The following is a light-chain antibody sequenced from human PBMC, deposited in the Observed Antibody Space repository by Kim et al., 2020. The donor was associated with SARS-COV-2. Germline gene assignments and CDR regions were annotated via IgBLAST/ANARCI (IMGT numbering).Light chain of an antibody. CDR3: QQSYRIPT. Sequence: DIQMTQSPSSLSASVGDRITITCRASQNIDIYLNWYQKKAGKAPNLLIYDTSNLQSGVPSRFSGSGSGTDFTLTITSLQPEDFATYYCQQSYRIPTFGQGTKVDIK. V-gene: IGKV1-39*01. CDR1: QNIDIY. CDR2: DTS. J-gene: IGKJ1*01.